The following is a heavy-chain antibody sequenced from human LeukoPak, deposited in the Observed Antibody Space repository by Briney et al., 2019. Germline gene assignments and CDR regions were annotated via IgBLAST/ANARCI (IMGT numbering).Heavy chain of an antibody. CDR2: IKQDGSGK. D-gene: IGHD3-10*01. Sequence: GGSLRLSCAASGFTFSSYWMSWVRQAPGKGLEWVANIKQDGSGKYYVDSVKGRFTISRDNAKNSLYLQMNSLRAEDTAVYYCARDPYPIGGEFDYWGQGTLVTVSS. CDR1: GFTFSSYW. J-gene: IGHJ4*02. CDR3: ARDPYPIGGEFDY. V-gene: IGHV3-7*03.